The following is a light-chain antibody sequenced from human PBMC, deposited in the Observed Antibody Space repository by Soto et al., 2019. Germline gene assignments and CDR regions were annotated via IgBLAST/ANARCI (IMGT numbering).Light chain of an antibody. CDR3: QQSYSTPYS. J-gene: IGKJ2*03. CDR2: VAS. V-gene: IGKV1-39*01. CDR1: QSISSY. Sequence: DIQMTQSPSSLSASVGDSVTITCRASQSISSYLNWYQQRPGKVPKLLISVASNLQSRVPSRFSGSGSGTDFTLTISSLQTEEFATYYCQQSYSTPYSFVHGTKLEIK.